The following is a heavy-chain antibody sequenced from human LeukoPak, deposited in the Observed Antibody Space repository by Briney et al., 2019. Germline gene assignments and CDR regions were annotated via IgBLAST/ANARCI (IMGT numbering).Heavy chain of an antibody. CDR2: INPNSGGT. V-gene: IGHV1-2*02. D-gene: IGHD3-10*01. CDR1: GYTFTGYY. CDR3: ARDSSDSLLWFGESSAPDY. Sequence: ASVKVSCKASGYTFTGYYMHWVRQAPGQGLGWMGWINPNSGGTNYAQKFQGRVTMTRDTSISTAYMELSRLRSDDTAVYYCARDSSDSLLWFGESSAPDYWGQGTLVTVSS. J-gene: IGHJ4*02.